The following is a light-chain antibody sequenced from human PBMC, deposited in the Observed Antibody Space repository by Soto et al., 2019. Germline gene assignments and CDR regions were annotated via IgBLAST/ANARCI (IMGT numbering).Light chain of an antibody. CDR1: QDIGKY. V-gene: IGKV1-33*01. J-gene: IGKJ3*01. Sequence: DIQMTQSPSSLSASVGDRVTITCQASQDIGKYLNWYHRKPGKAPRLLIYDASTLETGVPSRFSGSGSGTDFTFTISSLQPDDIATYYCQQYDNLPLTFGPGTKVDI. CDR3: QQYDNLPLT. CDR2: DAS.